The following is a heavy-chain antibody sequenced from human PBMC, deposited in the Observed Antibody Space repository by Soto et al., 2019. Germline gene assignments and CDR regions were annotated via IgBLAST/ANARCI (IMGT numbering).Heavy chain of an antibody. CDR3: PRRRDWTAVDPLYY. D-gene: IGHD5-18*01. V-gene: IGHV3-73*02. J-gene: IGHJ4*02. CDR2: IRGKRGNDGT. CDR1: GFAFSDSASGFAFSDSA. Sequence: EVQLVESGGGLVQPGGSLKLSCAASGFAFSDSASGFAFSDSAIHWVRQASGKGLEWIGRIRGKRGNDGTAYAASVKGRFTISRYDSKPTTYLQMNSLKIEDTAVYYCPRRRDWTAVDPLYYWGQGTLVTVSS.